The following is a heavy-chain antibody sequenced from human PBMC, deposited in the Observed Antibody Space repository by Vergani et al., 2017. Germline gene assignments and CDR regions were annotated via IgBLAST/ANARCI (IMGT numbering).Heavy chain of an antibody. CDR3: TKAGQYDSDNFHDS. J-gene: IGHJ1*01. V-gene: IGHV3-30*02. CDR2: IRYDGSSE. D-gene: IGHD3-22*01. CDR1: GFTLNTYG. Sequence: QVQILQSGGGVVQPGGSLRLSCTLSGFTLNTYGIHWVRQAPGKGLEWVSFIRYDGSSEYYGDSVKGRFTISRDKSQNTLYLQIHSLRADDTAVYYCTKAGQYDSDNFHDSWGQGALVTVAS.